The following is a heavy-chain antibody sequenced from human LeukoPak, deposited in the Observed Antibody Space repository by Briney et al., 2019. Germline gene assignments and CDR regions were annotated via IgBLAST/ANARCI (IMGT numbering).Heavy chain of an antibody. CDR3: ARELSVEAYFDY. CDR2: ISYDGSNK. CDR1: GFTFSSFG. V-gene: IGHV3-30*19. D-gene: IGHD5/OR15-5a*01. J-gene: IGHJ4*02. Sequence: GGSLRLSCAPSGFTFSSFGMHWVRQAPGKGLEWVAVISYDGSNKYYADSVKGRFTISRDNSKNTLYLQMNSLRAEDTAVYYCARELSVEAYFDYWGQGTLVTVSS.